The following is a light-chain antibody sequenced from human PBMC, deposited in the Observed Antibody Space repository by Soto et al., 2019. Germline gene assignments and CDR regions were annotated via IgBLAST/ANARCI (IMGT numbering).Light chain of an antibody. CDR3: QQSGSSSFT. CDR1: QSVSSSY. V-gene: IGKV3-20*01. J-gene: IGKJ2*01. CDR2: GAS. Sequence: EIVLTQSPGTLSLSPGERATLSCRASQSVSSSYLAWYKQKPGQAPRLLIYGASSRATGLPDRFSGSGSGTDCTLTISRLEPEEFAVYSCQQSGSSSFTFGQGTKLEIK.